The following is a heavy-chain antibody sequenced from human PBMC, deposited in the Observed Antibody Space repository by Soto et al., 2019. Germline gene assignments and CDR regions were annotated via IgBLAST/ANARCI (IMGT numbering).Heavy chain of an antibody. V-gene: IGHV4-31*03. J-gene: IGHJ4*02. CDR2: IYYSGIT. CDR1: GGSISRGGYY. CDR3: AISIDY. Sequence: QLQLQESGPGLVKPSQTLSLTCTVSGGSISRGGYYWSRIRQHPGKGLEWIGYIYYSGITYYNPSLKSRVTISVDTSENQFSLKLSSVTAADTAVYYWAISIDYWGQGTLVTASS.